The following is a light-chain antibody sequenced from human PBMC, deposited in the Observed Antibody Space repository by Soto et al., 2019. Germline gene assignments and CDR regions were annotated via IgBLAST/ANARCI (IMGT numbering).Light chain of an antibody. CDR2: KAS. CDR3: QQYNNYGSWT. CDR1: QSISGW. V-gene: IGKV1-5*03. Sequence: DIQMTQSPSTLSASVGDRVTITCRASQSISGWLAWYQQNPGKAPKLLIYKASTLESGVPSRFSGSGSGTEFTLTISSLQPDDFATYYCQQYNNYGSWTFGQGTKFEIK. J-gene: IGKJ1*01.